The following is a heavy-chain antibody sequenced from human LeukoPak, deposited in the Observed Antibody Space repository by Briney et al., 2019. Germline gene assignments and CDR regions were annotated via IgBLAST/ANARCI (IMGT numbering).Heavy chain of an antibody. V-gene: IGHV4-4*07. J-gene: IGHJ4*02. CDR3: AIDNMDY. CDR2: IYTNGNT. D-gene: IGHD2/OR15-2a*01. CDR1: GGSVSSYD. Sequence: SETLSLPCTVSGGSVSSYDWSWIRQAAGKGLECIGRIYTNGNTNYNPSLEGRVTISVDTSKNQLSLQLISVTAADTGMYYCAIDNMDYWGQGTLVTVSS.